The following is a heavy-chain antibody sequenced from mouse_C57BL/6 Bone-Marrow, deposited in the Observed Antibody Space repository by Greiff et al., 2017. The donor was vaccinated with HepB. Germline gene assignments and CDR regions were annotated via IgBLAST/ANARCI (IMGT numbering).Heavy chain of an antibody. CDR1: GYAFTNYL. J-gene: IGHJ2*01. CDR3: ARALTGNFDY. V-gene: IGHV1-54*01. D-gene: IGHD4-1*01. Sequence: QVQLKESGAELVRPGTSVKVSCKASGYAFTNYLIEWVKQRPGQGLEWIGVINPGSGGTNYNEKFKGKATLTADKSSSTAYMQLSSLTSEDSAVYFCARALTGNFDYWGQGTTLTVSS. CDR2: INPGSGGT.